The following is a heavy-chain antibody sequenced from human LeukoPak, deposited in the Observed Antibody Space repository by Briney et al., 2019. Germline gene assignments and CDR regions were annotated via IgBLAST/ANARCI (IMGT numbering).Heavy chain of an antibody. D-gene: IGHD3-10*01. V-gene: IGHV1-18*01. Sequence: GAPMKVSCKASGYTFTSYGISWGRQAPGQGPEWMGWISAYNGNTNYAQKLQGRVTMTTDTSTSTAYMELRSLRSDDTAVYYCARVLTMVRGAFNWFDPWGQGTLVTVSS. J-gene: IGHJ5*02. CDR2: ISAYNGNT. CDR1: GYTFTSYG. CDR3: ARVLTMVRGAFNWFDP.